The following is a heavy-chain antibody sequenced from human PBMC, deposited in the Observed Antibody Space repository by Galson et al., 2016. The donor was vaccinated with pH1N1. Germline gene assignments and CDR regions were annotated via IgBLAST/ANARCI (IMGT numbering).Heavy chain of an antibody. CDR3: ARAPDRGEGALSYYYGLDV. Sequence: SVKVSCKASGGIFSSYAVSWVRQAPGRGLEWMGGIIPIFGTSNYAQKFQGRVTITADESTSTAYLELSILSSEDTAVYYCARAPDRGEGALSYYYGLDVWGQGTTVIVSS. J-gene: IGHJ6*02. CDR2: IIPIFGTS. D-gene: IGHD3-10*01. V-gene: IGHV1-69*13. CDR1: GGIFSSYA.